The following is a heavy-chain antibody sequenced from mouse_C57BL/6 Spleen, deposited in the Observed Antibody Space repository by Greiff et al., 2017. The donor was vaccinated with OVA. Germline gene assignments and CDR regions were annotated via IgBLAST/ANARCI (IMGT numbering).Heavy chain of an antibody. Sequence: QVQLKQPGTELVKPGASVKLSCKASGYTFTSYWMHWVKQRPGQGLEWIGNINPSNGGTNYNEKFKGKATLTVDKSFSTAYMQLSSLTSEDSAVYDCAREEVYYGSSPFAYWGQGTLVTVSA. V-gene: IGHV1-53*01. D-gene: IGHD1-1*01. CDR3: AREEVYYGSSPFAY. CDR1: GYTFTSYW. CDR2: INPSNGGT. J-gene: IGHJ3*01.